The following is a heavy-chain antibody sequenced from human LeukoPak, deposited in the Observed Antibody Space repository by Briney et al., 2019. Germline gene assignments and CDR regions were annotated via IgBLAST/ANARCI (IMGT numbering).Heavy chain of an antibody. D-gene: IGHD3-10*01. CDR3: ARVDSGSYTSDIDY. V-gene: IGHV3-21*01. CDR1: GFTFSSYW. CDR2: ISSSSSYI. J-gene: IGHJ4*02. Sequence: PGGSLRLSCAASGFTFSSYWMHWVRQAPGKGLEWVSSISSSSSYIYYADSVKGRFTISRDNAKNSLYLQMNSLRAEDTAVYYCARVDSGSYTSDIDYWGQGTLVTVSS.